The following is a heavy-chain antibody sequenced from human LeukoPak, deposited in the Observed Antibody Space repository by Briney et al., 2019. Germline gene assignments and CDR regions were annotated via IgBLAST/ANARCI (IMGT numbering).Heavy chain of an antibody. CDR1: GGSISSYY. J-gene: IGHJ4*02. Sequence: SETLSLTCTVSGGSISSYYWSWIRQPPGKGLEWIGYIYYSGSTNYNPSLKSRVTISVDTSKNQFSLKLSSVTVADTAVYYCARDHPYCYDSSGYFDYWGQGTLVTVSS. CDR2: IYYSGST. CDR3: ARDHPYCYDSSGYFDY. D-gene: IGHD3-22*01. V-gene: IGHV4-59*01.